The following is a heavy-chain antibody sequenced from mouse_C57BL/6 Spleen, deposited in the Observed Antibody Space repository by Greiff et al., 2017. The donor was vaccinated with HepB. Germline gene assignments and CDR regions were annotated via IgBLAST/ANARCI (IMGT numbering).Heavy chain of an antibody. Sequence: VKLQESGPELVKPGASVKISCKASGYAFSSSWMNWVKQRPGKGLEWIGRIYPGDGDTNYTGKFKGKATLTADKSSSTAYMHLSSLTSEDSAVYFCAREITTVVATDYWGQGTTLTVSS. CDR3: AREITTVVATDY. D-gene: IGHD1-1*01. V-gene: IGHV1-82*01. CDR2: IYPGDGDT. J-gene: IGHJ2*01. CDR1: GYAFSSSW.